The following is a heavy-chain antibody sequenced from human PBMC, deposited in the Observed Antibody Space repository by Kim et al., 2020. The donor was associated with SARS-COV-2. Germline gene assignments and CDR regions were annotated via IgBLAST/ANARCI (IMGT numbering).Heavy chain of an antibody. CDR2: IYYSGST. V-gene: IGHV4-59*01. J-gene: IGHJ4*02. D-gene: IGHD6-13*01. CDR3: ARELYLNSGYSSSGRGY. Sequence: SETLSLTCTVSGGSISSYYWSWIRQPPGKGLEWIGYIYYSGSTNYNPSLKSRVTISVDTSKNQFSLKLSSVTAADTAVYYCARELYLNSGYSSSGRGYWGQGTLVTVSS. CDR1: GGSISSYY.